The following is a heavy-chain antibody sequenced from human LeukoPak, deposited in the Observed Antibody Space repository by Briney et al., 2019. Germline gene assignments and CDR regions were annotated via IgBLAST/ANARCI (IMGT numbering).Heavy chain of an antibody. V-gene: IGHV1-18*01. CDR3: ARDSTMIVVVSNFDY. CDR1: GYTFTSYG. Sequence: ASVKVSYKASGYTFTSYGISWARQAPGQGLEWMGWISAYNGNTNYAQKLQGRVTMTTDTSTSTAYMELRSLRSDDTAVYYCARDSTMIVVVSNFDYWGQGTLVTVSS. CDR2: ISAYNGNT. J-gene: IGHJ4*02. D-gene: IGHD3-22*01.